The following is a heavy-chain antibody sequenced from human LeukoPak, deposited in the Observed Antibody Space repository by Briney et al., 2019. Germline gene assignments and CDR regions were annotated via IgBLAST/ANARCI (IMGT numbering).Heavy chain of an antibody. V-gene: IGHV4-59*12. CDR3: ARGGRGSSKAFDI. J-gene: IGHJ3*02. CDR2: IYHSGST. CDR1: GGSISSYY. Sequence: SETLSLTCTVSGGSISSYYWSWIRQPPGKGLEWIGYIYHSGSTYYNPSLKSRVTISVDRSKNQFSLKLSSVTAADTAVYYCARGGRGSSKAFDIWGQGTMVTVSS. D-gene: IGHD1-26*01.